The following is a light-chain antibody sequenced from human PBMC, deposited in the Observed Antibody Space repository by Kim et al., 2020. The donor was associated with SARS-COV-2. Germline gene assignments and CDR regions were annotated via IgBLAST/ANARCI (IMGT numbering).Light chain of an antibody. Sequence: QSVLTQPPSVSGAPGQRVTISCTGSSSNIGTGYDVQWYQQLPGTAPKLLIYDNNNRPSGVPDRFSGSRSATSASLAITGLQAEDEADYYCQSYDSSLSGSVFGGGTQLTVL. V-gene: IGLV1-40*01. CDR2: DNN. CDR3: QSYDSSLSGSV. CDR1: SSNIGTGYD. J-gene: IGLJ2*01.